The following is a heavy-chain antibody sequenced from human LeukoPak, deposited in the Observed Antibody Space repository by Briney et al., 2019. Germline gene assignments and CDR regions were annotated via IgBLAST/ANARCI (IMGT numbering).Heavy chain of an antibody. V-gene: IGHV4-59*01. CDR3: ERSPSPWYSSGRRNYFDY. CDR1: GGSLSSYH. CDR2: IYYSGST. Sequence: SETLSLTCTVSGGSLSSYHWSWIRQPPGKGLEWIGYIYYSGSTNYNPSLKSRVTISVDTSKNQFSLKLSSVTAADTAVYYSERSPSPWYSSGRRNYFDYWGQGTLVTVSS. J-gene: IGHJ4*02. D-gene: IGHD6-19*01.